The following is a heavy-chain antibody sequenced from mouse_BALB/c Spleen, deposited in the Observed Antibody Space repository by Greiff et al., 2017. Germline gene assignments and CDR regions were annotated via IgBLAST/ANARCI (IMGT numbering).Heavy chain of an antibody. V-gene: IGHV3-2*02. CDR2: ISYSGST. D-gene: IGHD1-1*01. J-gene: IGHJ2*01. CDR1: GYSITSDYA. CDR3: ARWGYGSSDYFDY. Sequence: EVQLVESGPGLVKPSQSLSLTCTVTGYSITSDYAWNWIRQFPGNKLEWMGYISYSGSTSYNPSLKSRISITRDTSKNQFFLQLNSVTTEDTATYYCARWGYGSSDYFDYWGQGTTLTVSS.